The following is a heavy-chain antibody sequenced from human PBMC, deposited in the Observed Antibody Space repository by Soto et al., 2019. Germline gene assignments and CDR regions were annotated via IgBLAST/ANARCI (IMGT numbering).Heavy chain of an antibody. J-gene: IGHJ4*02. D-gene: IGHD3-22*01. CDR1: GESFSGYY. CDR3: ARGFPLDSSVYHLDY. V-gene: IGHV4-34*01. Sequence: SANLSLTCAVYGESFSGYYWSWMRPPPGKGLEWIGEINHSGSTNYNPSLKSRVTRSVDTSKNQCSLKLSSVTAADTAVYYCARGFPLDSSVYHLDYRGQRTLVTVSS. CDR2: INHSGST.